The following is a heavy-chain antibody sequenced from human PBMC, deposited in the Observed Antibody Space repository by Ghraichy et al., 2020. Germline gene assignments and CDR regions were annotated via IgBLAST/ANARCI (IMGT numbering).Heavy chain of an antibody. CDR2: ISYDGSNK. V-gene: IGHV3-30*04. Sequence: GESLNISCAASGFTFSSYAMHWVRQAPGKGLEWVAVISYDGSNKYYADSVKGRFTISRDNSKNTLYLQMNSLRAEDTAVYYCARSPIAAKYYFDYWGQGTLVTVSS. J-gene: IGHJ4*02. CDR1: GFTFSSYA. D-gene: IGHD6-13*01. CDR3: ARSPIAAKYYFDY.